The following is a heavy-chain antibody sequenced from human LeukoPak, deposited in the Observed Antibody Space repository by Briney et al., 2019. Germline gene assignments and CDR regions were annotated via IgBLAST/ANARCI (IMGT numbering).Heavy chain of an antibody. V-gene: IGHV3-48*04. J-gene: IGHJ4*02. CDR3: AKEAQGCSITSCYFDS. Sequence: SGGSLRLSCATSGFTFGTNSMNWVRQAPGKGLEWLSYITSSSSIIYYADSVKGRFTISRDNAKNSLYLQMNSLRAEDTAVYYCAKEAQGCSITSCYFDSWGQGTLVTVSS. CDR1: GFTFGTNS. D-gene: IGHD2-2*01. CDR2: ITSSSSII.